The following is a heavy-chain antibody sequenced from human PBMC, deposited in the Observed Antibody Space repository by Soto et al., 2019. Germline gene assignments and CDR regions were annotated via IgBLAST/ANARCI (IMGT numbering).Heavy chain of an antibody. V-gene: IGHV3-21*01. D-gene: IGHD4-4*01. CDR1: GFTFSGYA. CDR3: ASDYSNAGGYYGMDV. J-gene: IGHJ6*02. Sequence: QLLESGGGLVQPGGSLRLSCAASGFTFSGYAMRWVRQAPGKGLEWVSSISSSSSYIYYADSVKGRFTISRDNAKNSLYLQMNSLRAEDTAVYYCASDYSNAGGYYGMDVWGQGTTVTVSS. CDR2: ISSSSSYI.